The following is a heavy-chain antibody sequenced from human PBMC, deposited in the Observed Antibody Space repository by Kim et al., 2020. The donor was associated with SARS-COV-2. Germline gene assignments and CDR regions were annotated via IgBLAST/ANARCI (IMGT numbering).Heavy chain of an antibody. Sequence: DSVKGRFTLSRDNSRKPVYLQMNSLRAEDTAVYYCAKSIATSKSYYYFDSWGQGTLVTVSS. V-gene: IGHV3-23*03. CDR3: AKSIATSKSYYYFDS. J-gene: IGHJ4*02. D-gene: IGHD1-26*01.